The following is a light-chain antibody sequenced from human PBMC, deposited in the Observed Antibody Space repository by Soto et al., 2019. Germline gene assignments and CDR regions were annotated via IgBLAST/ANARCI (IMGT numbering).Light chain of an antibody. J-gene: IGKJ1*01. CDR2: DAS. Sequence: DIQMTQSPSSLSASVGDRVTITCRASQSISSYLNWYQQKPGKAPKLLIYDASNLESGVPSRFSGGGSGTDFTLTISSLQPDDSATYYCQHYETYSSTFGQGTKVDIK. V-gene: IGKV1-5*01. CDR3: QHYETYSST. CDR1: QSISSY.